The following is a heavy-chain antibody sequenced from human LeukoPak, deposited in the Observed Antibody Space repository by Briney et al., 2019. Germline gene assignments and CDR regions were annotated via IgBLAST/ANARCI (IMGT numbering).Heavy chain of an antibody. Sequence: GASVKVSCKASGYTFTGYYMHWVRQAPGQGLEWMGWINPNSGGTNYAQKFQGRVTMTRDTSISTAYMELSRLRSDDTAVYYCARGKQRAYQLLIDYWGQGTLVTVSS. CDR3: ARGKQRAYQLLIDY. D-gene: IGHD2-2*01. CDR1: GYTFTGYY. CDR2: INPNSGGT. J-gene: IGHJ4*02. V-gene: IGHV1-2*02.